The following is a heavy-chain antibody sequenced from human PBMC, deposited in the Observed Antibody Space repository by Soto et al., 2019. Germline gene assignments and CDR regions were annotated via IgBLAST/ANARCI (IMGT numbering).Heavy chain of an antibody. D-gene: IGHD3-3*01. J-gene: IGHJ4*02. CDR1: GFIFSSYG. CDR3: ANLERGIGNYLGH. V-gene: IGHV3-23*01. Sequence: PAGSLRLSCAASGFIFSSYGMSWVRLHPGQGLEWVSFISTSGADTSYAESVKGRFTVSRDNSKNTMYLQMNSLTAEDTALYYCANLERGIGNYLGHWGQGTLVTVSS. CDR2: ISTSGADT.